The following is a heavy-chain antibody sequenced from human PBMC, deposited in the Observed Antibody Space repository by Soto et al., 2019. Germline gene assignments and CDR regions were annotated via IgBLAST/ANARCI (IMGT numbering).Heavy chain of an antibody. CDR2: IYYSGST. J-gene: IGHJ4*02. V-gene: IGHV4-59*08. D-gene: IGHD5-18*01. CDR1: GGSISSYY. CDR3: AGRYGSCFAY. Sequence: PETLSLTYTVSGGSISSYYWSWIRQPPGKGLEWIGYIYYSGSTNYNPSLKSRVTISVDTSKNQFSLKLSSVTAADTAVYYCAGRYGSCFAYSAQGTLDIV.